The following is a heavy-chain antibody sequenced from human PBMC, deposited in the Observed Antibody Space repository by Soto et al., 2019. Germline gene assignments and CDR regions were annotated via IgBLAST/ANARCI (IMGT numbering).Heavy chain of an antibody. J-gene: IGHJ6*02. V-gene: IGHV1-69*13. CDR1: GGTFSSYA. CDR2: IIPIFGTA. D-gene: IGHD3-3*01. CDR3: ARARVFGVVNYYYYGMDV. Sequence: ASVKVSCKASGGTFSSYAISWVRQDPGQGLEWMGGIIPIFGTANYAQKFQGRVTITADESTSTAYMELSSLRSEDTAVYYCARARVFGVVNYYYYGMDVWGQGTTVTVSS.